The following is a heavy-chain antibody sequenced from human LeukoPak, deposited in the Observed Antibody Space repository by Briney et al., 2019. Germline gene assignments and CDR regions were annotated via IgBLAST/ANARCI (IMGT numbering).Heavy chain of an antibody. J-gene: IGHJ6*03. D-gene: IGHD6-6*01. CDR1: GFTVSSNY. V-gene: IGHV3-66*02. CDR3: ARVGFSSSSFYYYYYYMDV. CDR2: IYSGGST. Sequence: GGSLRLSCAASGFTVSSNYMSWVRQAPGRGLEWVSVIYSGGSTYYADSVKGRFTISRDNSKNTLYLQMNSLRAEDTAVYYCARVGFSSSSFYYYYYYMDVWGKGTTVTVSS.